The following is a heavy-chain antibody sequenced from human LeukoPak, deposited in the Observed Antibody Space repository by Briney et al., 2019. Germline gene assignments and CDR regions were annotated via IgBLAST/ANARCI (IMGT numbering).Heavy chain of an antibody. J-gene: IGHJ4*02. Sequence: GGSLRLSCAASGFTFDDYAMHWVRQASGKGLEWVSLISGDGGSTYYADSVKGRFTISRDNSKNSLYLQMNSLSTEDTALYYCAKGGSGWSYYFDFWGQGTLVTASS. CDR3: AKGGSGWSYYFDF. CDR2: ISGDGGST. V-gene: IGHV3-43*02. CDR1: GFTFDDYA. D-gene: IGHD6-19*01.